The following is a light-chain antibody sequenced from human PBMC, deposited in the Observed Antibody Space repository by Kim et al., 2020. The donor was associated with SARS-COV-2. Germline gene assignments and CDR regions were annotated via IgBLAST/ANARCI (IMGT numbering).Light chain of an antibody. J-gene: IGLJ3*02. CDR2: RNS. CDR3: QAWASRSWV. Sequence: SYELTQPPSVSVSPGQTASITCSGDNLGDKFVCWYQQKPGQSPILLIYRNSKRPSGIPERFSGSNSGNTATLTISGAQAVDEADYYCQAWASRSWVFGGGTHLTVL. CDR1: NLGDKF. V-gene: IGLV3-1*01.